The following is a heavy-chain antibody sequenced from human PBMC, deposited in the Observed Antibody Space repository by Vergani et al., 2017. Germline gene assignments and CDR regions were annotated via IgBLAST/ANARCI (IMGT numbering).Heavy chain of an antibody. D-gene: IGHD2-2*02. CDR1: GITFKNAW. J-gene: IGHJ4*02. CDR3: YTDYPGY. V-gene: IGHV3-15*01. Sequence: EVQVVESGGGLIKPGGSLRLSCVVSGITFKNAWINWVRQAPGKGLEWIGRIRSKNDGGTADYAAPLKGRFTNSRADSTDSAFLLVSNLKTEDTAVYFCYTDYPGYWGQGTLVTVSS. CDR2: IRSKNDGGTA.